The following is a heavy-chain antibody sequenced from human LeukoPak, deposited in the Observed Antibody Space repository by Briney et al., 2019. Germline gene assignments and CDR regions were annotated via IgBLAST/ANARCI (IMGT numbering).Heavy chain of an antibody. CDR1: GFTFSSYW. CDR2: IKQDGSEK. J-gene: IGHJ4*02. Sequence: GGSLRLSCAASGFTFSSYWMSWVRQAPGKGLEWVANIKQDGSEKYYVDSVKGRFTISRDNAKNSLYLQMNSLRAEDTAVYYCARHWRNYYDSSGYYRFDYWGQGTLVTVSS. D-gene: IGHD3-22*01. CDR3: ARHWRNYYDSSGYYRFDY. V-gene: IGHV3-7*01.